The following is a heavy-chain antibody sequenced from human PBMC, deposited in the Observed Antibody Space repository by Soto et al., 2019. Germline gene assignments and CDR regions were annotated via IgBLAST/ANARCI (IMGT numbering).Heavy chain of an antibody. CDR2: IDPSDSYT. D-gene: IGHD4-17*01. CDR1: GYSFTSYW. J-gene: IGHJ6*02. CDR3: ARHLDGDSFYYYYGMDV. Sequence: GESLKISCKGSGYSFTSYWISWVRQMRGKGLEWMGRIDPSDSYTNYSPSFQGHVTISADKSISTAYLQWSSLKASDTAMYYCARHLDGDSFYYYYGMDVWGQGTTVTVSS. V-gene: IGHV5-10-1*01.